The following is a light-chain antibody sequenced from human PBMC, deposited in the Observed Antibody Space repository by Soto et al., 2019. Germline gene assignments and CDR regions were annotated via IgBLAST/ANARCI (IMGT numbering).Light chain of an antibody. Sequence: QSVLTQPPSVSGAPGQRVTISCTGSSSNIGAGYDVHWYQQLPGAAPKLLIYVYSNRPSGVPDRFSGSKSGTSASLAITGLQAEDEADYYCQSYDSSLSVVFGGGTKLTVL. CDR3: QSYDSSLSVV. CDR2: VYS. J-gene: IGLJ2*01. V-gene: IGLV1-40*01. CDR1: SSNIGAGYD.